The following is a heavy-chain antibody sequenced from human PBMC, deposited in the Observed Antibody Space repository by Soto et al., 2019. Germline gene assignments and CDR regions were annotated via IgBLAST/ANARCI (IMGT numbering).Heavy chain of an antibody. CDR3: ARDPGADPMEF. V-gene: IGHV3-21*01. Sequence: PGGSLRLSCAASGFSFSSDSMGWVRQAPGKGLEWVSSISSSGSFMNYADSVKGRFTISRDNAKNSLYLQMSGLKDEDTAVYYCARDPGADPMEFWGQGTLVTVSS. J-gene: IGHJ4*02. CDR2: ISSSGSFM. CDR1: GFSFSSDS. D-gene: IGHD3-10*01.